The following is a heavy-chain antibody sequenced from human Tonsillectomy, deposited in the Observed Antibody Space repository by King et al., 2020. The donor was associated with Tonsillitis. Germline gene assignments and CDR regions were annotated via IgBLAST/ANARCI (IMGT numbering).Heavy chain of an antibody. CDR3: AHRGPTDYDYVWGGGDGDDDAFDI. CDR1: GFSLSTSGVG. V-gene: IGHV2-5*01. D-gene: IGHD3-16*01. Sequence: LTLQESGPTLVKPTQTLTLTCTFSGFSLSTSGVGVGWIRQPPGKALEWLALIYCNDDNRSSPSLKSSPTITKDTSKSRVVLTMTNVEPVDTATYYCAHRGPTDYDYVWGGGDGDDDAFDIWGQGTMVTGSS. J-gene: IGHJ3*02. CDR2: IYCNDDN.